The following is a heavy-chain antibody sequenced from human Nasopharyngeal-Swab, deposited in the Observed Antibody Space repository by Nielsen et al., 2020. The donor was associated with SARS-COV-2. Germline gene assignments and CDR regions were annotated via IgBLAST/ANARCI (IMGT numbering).Heavy chain of an antibody. V-gene: IGHV3-23*01. CDR1: GFTFSSYA. CDR2: ISGSGGST. J-gene: IGHJ6*02. Sequence: GESLKISCAASGFTFSSYAMSWVRQAPGKGLEWVSAISGSGGSTYYADSVKGRSTISRDNSKNTLYLQMNSLRAEDTAVYYCAKSSSTPYGMDVWGQGTTVTVSS. CDR3: AKSSSTPYGMDV.